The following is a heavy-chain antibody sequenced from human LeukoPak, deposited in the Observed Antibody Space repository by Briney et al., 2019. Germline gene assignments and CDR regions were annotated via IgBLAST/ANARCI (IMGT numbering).Heavy chain of an antibody. CDR1: GGSIGTYY. V-gene: IGHV4-59*01. CDR3: ARVSEVGFASYASAWYWFDP. Sequence: SETLSLTCTVSGGSIGTYYWSWIRQSPGKGLEGIGYIYYGGGTNYNPSLKSRVTISVDTSKNQFSLKVFSVTAADTAVYYCARVSEVGFASYASAWYWFDPWGQGTLVTVSS. J-gene: IGHJ5*02. CDR2: IYYGGGT. D-gene: IGHD6-19*01.